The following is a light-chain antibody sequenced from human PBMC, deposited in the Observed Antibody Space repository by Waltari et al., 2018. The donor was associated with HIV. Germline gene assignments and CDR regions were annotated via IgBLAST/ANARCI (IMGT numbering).Light chain of an antibody. J-gene: IGKJ4*01. V-gene: IGKV4-1*01. CDR3: QQYYTTPLT. CDR1: QSVLYSSNNNNY. Sequence: DIVMTQSPDSLAVSLGERATINCKSSQSVLYSSNNNNYLAWYQQKLGQPPKLLIYWASARESGVPDRFSGSGSGTDFTLTISSLQAEDVAVYYCQQYYTTPLTFGGGTKVEIK. CDR2: WAS.